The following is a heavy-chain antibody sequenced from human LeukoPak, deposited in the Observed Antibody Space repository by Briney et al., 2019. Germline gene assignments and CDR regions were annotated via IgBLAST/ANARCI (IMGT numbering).Heavy chain of an antibody. CDR3: AVTYYYGSGSYYPFDY. CDR1: GFTFGDYA. Sequence: PGGSLRLSCTASGFTFGDYAMSWVRQAPGKGLEWVGFIRSKAYGGTTEYAASVKGRFTISRDDSKSIAYLQMNSLRAEDTAVYYCAVTYYYGSGSYYPFDYWGQGTLVTVSS. V-gene: IGHV3-49*04. J-gene: IGHJ4*02. CDR2: IRSKAYGGTT. D-gene: IGHD3-10*01.